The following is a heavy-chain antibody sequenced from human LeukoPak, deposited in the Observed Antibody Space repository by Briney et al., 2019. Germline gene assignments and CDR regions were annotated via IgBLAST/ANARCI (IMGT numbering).Heavy chain of an antibody. J-gene: IGHJ3*02. CDR2: IRYDGSNK. V-gene: IGHV3-30*02. Sequence: GGSLRLSCAASGFTFSSYGMHWVRQAPGKGLEWVAFIRYDGSNKYYADSVKGRFTISRDNSKNTLYLQMNSLRSEDTAVYYCARDITGREDIVVVPAAMGGAFDIWGQGTMVTVSS. CDR3: ARDITGREDIVVVPAAMGGAFDI. D-gene: IGHD2-2*01. CDR1: GFTFSSYG.